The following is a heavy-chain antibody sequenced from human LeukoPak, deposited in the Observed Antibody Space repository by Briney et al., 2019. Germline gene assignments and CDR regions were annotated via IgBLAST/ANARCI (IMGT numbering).Heavy chain of an antibody. V-gene: IGHV5-51*01. Sequence: GESLKISCKGSGYNFTSYWIGWVRQMHGKGLEWMGIIYPGDSDTRYSPSFQSQVTISADKSISTAYLQWSSLKASDTAMYYCAMVKISYGLNLDYWGQGTLVTVSS. J-gene: IGHJ4*02. CDR2: IYPGDSDT. CDR1: GYNFTSYW. CDR3: AMVKISYGLNLDY. D-gene: IGHD5-18*01.